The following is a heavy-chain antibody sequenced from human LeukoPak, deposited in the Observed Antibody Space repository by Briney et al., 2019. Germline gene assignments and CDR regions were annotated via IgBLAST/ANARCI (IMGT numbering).Heavy chain of an antibody. CDR3: ARVYYSNSYDYWYFDL. Sequence: PSETLSLTCTVSNGPINTYQWSWIRQPPGKGLEWIGNIHYSGSANYNPSLKSRVVISVDTSKNQFSLKLSPVTAADTAVYYCARVYYSNSYDYWYFDLWGRGTLVTVSS. CDR1: NGPINTYQ. CDR2: IHYSGSA. D-gene: IGHD6-13*01. J-gene: IGHJ2*01. V-gene: IGHV4-59*01.